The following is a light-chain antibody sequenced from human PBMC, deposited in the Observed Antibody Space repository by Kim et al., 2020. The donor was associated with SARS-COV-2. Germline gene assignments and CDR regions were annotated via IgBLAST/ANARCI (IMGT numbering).Light chain of an antibody. CDR1: QSVSSN. J-gene: IGKJ5*01. CDR2: GAS. Sequence: PGDRATLSCRASQSVSSNLAWYQQKPGQAPRLLIYGASTRATGIPARFSGSGSGTEFTLTISSLQSEDFAVYYCQQYNNWPPITFGQGTRLEIK. V-gene: IGKV3-15*01. CDR3: QQYNNWPPIT.